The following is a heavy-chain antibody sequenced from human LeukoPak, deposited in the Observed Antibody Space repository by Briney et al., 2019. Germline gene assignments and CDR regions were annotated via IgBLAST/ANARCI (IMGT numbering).Heavy chain of an antibody. CDR3: ARETGGFDY. V-gene: IGHV3-23*01. J-gene: IGHJ4*02. CDR1: GLTFSSYA. Sequence: GGSLRLSCAASGLTFSSYAMTWVRQAPGKGLEWVSVISDNGGSTHYADSEKGRFTISRDNSKNTLYLQMNSLRAEDTAIYYCARETGGFDYWGQGTLVTVSS. D-gene: IGHD1-26*01. CDR2: ISDNGGST.